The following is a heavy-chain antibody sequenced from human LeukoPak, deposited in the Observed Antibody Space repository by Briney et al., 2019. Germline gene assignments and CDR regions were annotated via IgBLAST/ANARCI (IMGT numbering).Heavy chain of an antibody. D-gene: IGHD6-19*01. Sequence: PGGSLRLSCAASGFTFSSHAMHWVRQAPGKGLEWVAVISYDGSNKYYADSVKGRFTISRDNSKNTLYLQMNSLRAEDTAVYYRAKDYQWLVFLFDYWGQGTLVTVSS. CDR2: ISYDGSNK. CDR1: GFTFSSHA. V-gene: IGHV3-30*18. CDR3: AKDYQWLVFLFDY. J-gene: IGHJ4*02.